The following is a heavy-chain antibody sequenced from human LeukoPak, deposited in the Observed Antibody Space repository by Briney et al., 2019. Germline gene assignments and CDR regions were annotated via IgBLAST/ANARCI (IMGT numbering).Heavy chain of an antibody. CDR3: ARDLEDSSPFGAFDM. J-gene: IGHJ3*02. CDR1: GFTFSNYG. Sequence: GRSLGLSCAASGFTFSNYGMHWVRQVPGKGLEWVAAIWFDGIKKYYADSVKGRLTISRDNSKNTLYLQVNSLRAEDTAVYYCARDLEDSSPFGAFDMWGQGTMVIVSS. CDR2: IWFDGIKK. D-gene: IGHD3-22*01. V-gene: IGHV3-33*01.